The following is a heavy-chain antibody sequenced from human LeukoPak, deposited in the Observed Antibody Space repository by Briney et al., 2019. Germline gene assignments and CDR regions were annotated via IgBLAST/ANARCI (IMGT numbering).Heavy chain of an antibody. V-gene: IGHV4-31*03. CDR3: ARGLRAQLWSEYYFDY. J-gene: IGHJ4*02. CDR2: IYYSGST. CDR1: GGSISSGGYY. D-gene: IGHD5-18*01. Sequence: KSSQTLSLTCTVSGGSISSGGYYWSWIRQHPGKGLEWIGYIYYSGSTYYNPSLKSRVTISVDTSKNQFSLKLSSVTAADTAVYYCARGLRAQLWSEYYFDYWGQGTLVTVSS.